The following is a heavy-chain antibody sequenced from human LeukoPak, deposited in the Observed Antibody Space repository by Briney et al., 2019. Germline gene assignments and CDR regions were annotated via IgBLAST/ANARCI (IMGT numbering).Heavy chain of an antibody. CDR1: GFTFSSYW. V-gene: IGHV3-74*01. D-gene: IGHD4-17*01. CDR2: INSDGSST. J-gene: IGHJ4*02. Sequence: GGSLRLSCAASGFTFSSYWMHWVRQAPGKGLVWVSRINSDGSSTYYADSVKGRFTISRDNSKNTLYLQMNSLRAEDTAVHYCAKMEAWTTVTGSGVDYWGQGTLVTVSS. CDR3: AKMEAWTTVTGSGVDY.